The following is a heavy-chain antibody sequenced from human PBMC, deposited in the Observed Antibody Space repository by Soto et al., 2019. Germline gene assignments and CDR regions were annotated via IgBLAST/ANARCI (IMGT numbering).Heavy chain of an antibody. V-gene: IGHV1-69*08. CDR3: ARDLLFEQQLVKLGY. J-gene: IGHJ4*02. Sequence: QVQLVQSGAEVKKPGSSVKVSCKASGGTFSSYTISWVRQAPGQGLEWMGRIIPILGIANYAQKFQGRVTNTADKSTSTAYMELSSLRSEDTAVYYCARDLLFEQQLVKLGYWGQGTLVTVSS. CDR2: IIPILGIA. D-gene: IGHD6-13*01. CDR1: GGTFSSYT.